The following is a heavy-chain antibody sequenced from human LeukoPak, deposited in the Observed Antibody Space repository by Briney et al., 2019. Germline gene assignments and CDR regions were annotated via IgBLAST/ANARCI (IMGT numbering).Heavy chain of an antibody. CDR1: GGSISSYY. J-gene: IGHJ4*02. CDR3: AGAPGIAVAGKSRWGVY. D-gene: IGHD6-19*01. Sequence: PSETLSLTCTVSGGSISSYYWSWIRQPPGKGLEWIGYIYYSGSTNYNPSLKSRVTISVDTSKNQFSLKLSSVTAADTAVYYCAGAPGIAVAGKSRWGVYWGQGTLVTVSS. V-gene: IGHV4-59*01. CDR2: IYYSGST.